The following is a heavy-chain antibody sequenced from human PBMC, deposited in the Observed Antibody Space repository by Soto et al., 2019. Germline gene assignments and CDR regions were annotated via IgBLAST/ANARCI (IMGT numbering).Heavy chain of an antibody. D-gene: IGHD6-19*01. CDR2: ISSSSYT. CDR1: GFTFSDYY. V-gene: IGHV3-11*06. J-gene: IGHJ4*02. Sequence: GGSLRLSCAASGFTFSDYYMSWIRQAPGKGLEWVSYISSSSYTNYADSVKGRFTISRDNAKNSLYLQMNSLRAEDTAVYYCARERIAVYSRRFDYWGQGTLVTVSS. CDR3: ARERIAVYSRRFDY.